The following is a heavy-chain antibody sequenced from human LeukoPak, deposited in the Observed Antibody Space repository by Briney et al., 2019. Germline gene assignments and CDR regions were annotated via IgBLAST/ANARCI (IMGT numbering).Heavy chain of an antibody. CDR1: GYXFTSYW. CDR3: ARRGGDGYRDYYGMDV. Sequence: GESLKISCKGSGYXFTSYWIAWVRQMPGKGLEWMGIIYPGDSDTRYSPSFQGQVTISADKSISTAYLQWSSLKASDTAMYYCARRGGDGYRDYYGMDVWGQGTTVTVSS. J-gene: IGHJ6*02. CDR2: IYPGDSDT. V-gene: IGHV5-51*01. D-gene: IGHD5-24*01.